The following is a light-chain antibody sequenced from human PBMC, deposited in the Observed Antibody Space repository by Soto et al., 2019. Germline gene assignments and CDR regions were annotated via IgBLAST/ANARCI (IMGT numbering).Light chain of an antibody. Sequence: QSVLTQPPSVSGSPGQSITISCTRTSTDFEDYYLVSWYQHCPDKAPKLIIYEGNKRPSEISDRFSGSESDTSASLAISGLQAEDEADYYCSSYAGSGGRVVFGGGTKLTVL. CDR3: SSYAGSGGRVV. CDR1: STDFEDYYL. CDR2: EGN. J-gene: IGLJ2*01. V-gene: IGLV2-23*01.